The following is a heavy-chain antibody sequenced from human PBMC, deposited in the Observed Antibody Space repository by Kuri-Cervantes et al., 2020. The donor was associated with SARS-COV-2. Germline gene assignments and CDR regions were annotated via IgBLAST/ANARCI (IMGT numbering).Heavy chain of an antibody. CDR2: ISYDGSNK. V-gene: IGHV3-30*04. CDR1: GFTLSSYA. CDR3: ARENSDFMTWFDP. J-gene: IGHJ5*02. Sequence: GESLKISCAASGFTLSSYAMHWVRQAPGKGLEWVAVISYDGSNKYYADSVKGRFTISRDNAKNSLYLKMNSLRAEDTAVYYCARENSDFMTWFDPWGQGTLVTVSS. D-gene: IGHD3/OR15-3a*01.